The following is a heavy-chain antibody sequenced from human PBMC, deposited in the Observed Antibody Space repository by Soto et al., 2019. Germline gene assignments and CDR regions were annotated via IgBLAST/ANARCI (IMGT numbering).Heavy chain of an antibody. CDR2: IYYSGST. J-gene: IGHJ3*02. CDR1: GGSISSYY. D-gene: IGHD3-22*01. CDR3: ATCVPDKLEVVVTSAAFDI. V-gene: IGHV4-59*01. Sequence: SETLSLTCTVSGGSISSYYWSWIRQPPGKGLEWIADIYYSGSTNYSPSLKSRVTISVDTSKNEFSLNLSSVTAEDTAVSFCATCVPDKLEVVVTSAAFDIWGQGTMVTVSS.